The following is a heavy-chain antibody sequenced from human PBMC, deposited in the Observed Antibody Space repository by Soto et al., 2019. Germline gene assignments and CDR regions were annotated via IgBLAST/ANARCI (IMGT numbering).Heavy chain of an antibody. J-gene: IGHJ4*02. CDR1: GGSISSGGYS. CDR2: IYHSGST. CDR3: ARAPPFY. Sequence: SETLSLTCAVSGGSISSGGYSWRWIRQPPGKGLEWIGYIYHSGSTYYNPSLKSRVTISVDRSKNQFSLKLSSVTAADTAVYYCARAPPFYWGQGTLVTVSS. V-gene: IGHV4-30-2*01.